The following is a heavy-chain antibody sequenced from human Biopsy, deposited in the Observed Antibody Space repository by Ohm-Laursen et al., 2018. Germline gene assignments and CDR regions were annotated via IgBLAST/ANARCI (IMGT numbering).Heavy chain of an antibody. CDR3: ARNTGWYGDLYYFDY. Sequence: ASVKVSCKASGYSFTSYYMHWVRQAPGQGLEWMGMINPSGSTTSYPQIFQGRVTMTRDTSKSTVYMELSSLRSADTGVYFCARNTGWYGDLYYFDYWGQGTLVTVSS. J-gene: IGHJ4*02. CDR2: INPSGSTT. D-gene: IGHD6-19*01. CDR1: GYSFTSYY. V-gene: IGHV1-46*01.